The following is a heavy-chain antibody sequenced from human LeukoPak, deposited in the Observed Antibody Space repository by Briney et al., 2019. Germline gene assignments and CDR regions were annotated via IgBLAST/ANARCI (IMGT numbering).Heavy chain of an antibody. CDR3: AKDLLDSYLDY. V-gene: IGHV3-30*18. CDR1: GFTFSSYG. D-gene: IGHD5-18*01. J-gene: IGHJ4*02. Sequence: GGSLRLSCAASGFTFSSYGMHWVRQAPGKGLEWVAVISYDGSNKYYADSVKGRFTISRDNSKNTLYLQMNSLRAEDTAVYYCAKDLLDSYLDYWGQGTLVTVSS. CDR2: ISYDGSNK.